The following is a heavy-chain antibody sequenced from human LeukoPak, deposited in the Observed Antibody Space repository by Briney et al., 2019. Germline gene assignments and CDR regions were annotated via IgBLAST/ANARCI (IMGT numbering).Heavy chain of an antibody. Sequence: GGSLRLSCAASGFTFSTYSMNWVRQTPGKGLEWVSSISGGSEYIYYTDSVKGRFTISRDNAKNSLYLQMSSLRADDTAVYYCACGIYSASVHTWSPMWGQGTLVTVS. CDR2: ISGGSEYI. CDR3: ACGIYSASVHTWSPM. CDR1: GFTFSTYS. J-gene: IGHJ4*02. V-gene: IGHV3-21*01. D-gene: IGHD3-3*02.